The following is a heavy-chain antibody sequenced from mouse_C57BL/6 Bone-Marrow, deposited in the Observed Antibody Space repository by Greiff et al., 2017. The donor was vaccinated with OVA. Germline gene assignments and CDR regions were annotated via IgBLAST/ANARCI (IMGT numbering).Heavy chain of an antibody. CDR2: ISSGSSTI. V-gene: IGHV5-17*01. J-gene: IGHJ4*01. CDR1: GFTFSDYG. D-gene: IGHD1-1*01. CDR3: ARFYYGFYYAMDY. Sequence: EVKVVESGGGLVKPGGSLKLSCAASGFTFSDYGMHWVRQAPEKGLEWVAYISSGSSTIYYADTVKGRFTISRDNAKNTLFLQMTSLRSEDTAMYYCARFYYGFYYAMDYWGQGTSVTVSS.